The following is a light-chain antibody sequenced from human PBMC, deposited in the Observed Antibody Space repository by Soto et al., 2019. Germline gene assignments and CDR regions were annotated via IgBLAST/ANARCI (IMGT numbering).Light chain of an antibody. CDR2: DAS. V-gene: IGKV3-11*01. CDR3: QQRSNWPLT. CDR1: QSVSIY. Sequence: DIVLTQSPATVSLSPGERATLSCRASQSVSIYLAWYQQKPGQAPRLLIYDASNRASDIPARFSGSGSETDITLTSSSLEPEDVAIYYCQQRSNWPLTFGGGTKGEIK. J-gene: IGKJ4*02.